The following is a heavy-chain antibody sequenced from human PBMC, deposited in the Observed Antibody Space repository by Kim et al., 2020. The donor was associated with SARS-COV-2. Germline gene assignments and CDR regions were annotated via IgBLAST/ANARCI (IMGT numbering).Heavy chain of an antibody. V-gene: IGHV3-7*01. D-gene: IGHD1-26*01. CDR3: SGGFDF. J-gene: IGHJ4*02. CDR2: AGSER. Sequence: AGSERHYLDFVKGRFTISRDNAEKSLFLEMSSLRAEDTAMYYCSGGFDFWGQGTLVTVSS.